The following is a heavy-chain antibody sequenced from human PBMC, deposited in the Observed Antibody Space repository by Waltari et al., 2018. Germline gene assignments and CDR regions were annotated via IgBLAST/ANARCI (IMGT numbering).Heavy chain of an antibody. Sequence: QVQLVQSASELTKPGASVTIACRASGYPFPNFAIDWVRQAPGQGLEWMGWSSTATGNPTYGRGFTGRYVLSLDTSINTAYLQITSLKAEDTAFYFCARDRVVGATDWAYWGQGTLVTVSS. J-gene: IGHJ4*02. D-gene: IGHD1-26*01. CDR3: ARDRVVGATDWAY. CDR1: GYPFPNFA. CDR2: SSTATGNP. V-gene: IGHV7-4-1*02.